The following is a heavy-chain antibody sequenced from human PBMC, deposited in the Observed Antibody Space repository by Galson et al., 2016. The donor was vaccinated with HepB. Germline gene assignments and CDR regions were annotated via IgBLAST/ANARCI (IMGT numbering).Heavy chain of an antibody. J-gene: IGHJ3*02. CDR1: GFTFSSFT. D-gene: IGHD6-19*01. V-gene: IGHV3-21*01. CDR2: INSGSYI. CDR3: ARARSSGWTGDSFDI. Sequence: SLRLSCAASGFTFSSFTMHWVRKAPGKGLEWVSSINSGSYIYYADSVKGRFIISRDNAKKSLYLQMNSLRAEDTALYYCARARSSGWTGDSFDIWGQGTMVTVSS.